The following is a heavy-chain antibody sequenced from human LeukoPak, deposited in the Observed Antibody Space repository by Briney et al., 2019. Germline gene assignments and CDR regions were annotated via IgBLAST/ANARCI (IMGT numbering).Heavy chain of an antibody. CDR1: GFTFSSYG. CDR3: AKSKAYDYDFWSGYYTGFDY. V-gene: IGHV3-30*18. CDR2: ISYDGSNK. J-gene: IGHJ4*02. D-gene: IGHD3-3*01. Sequence: GGSLRLSCAASGFTFSSYGMHWVRQAPGKGLEWVAVISYDGSNKYYADSVKGRFTISRDNSKNTLYLQMNSLRAEDTAVYYCAKSKAYDYDFWSGYYTGFDYWGKGALVTVSS.